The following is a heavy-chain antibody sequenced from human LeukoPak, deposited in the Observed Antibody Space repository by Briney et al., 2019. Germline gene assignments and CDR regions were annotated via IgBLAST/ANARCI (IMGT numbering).Heavy chain of an antibody. CDR2: ISPYTGHT. CDR1: GYTFTSYG. V-gene: IGHV1-18*01. D-gene: IGHD2-15*01. J-gene: IGHJ3*02. CDR3: ATARPTVGLLHDFDI. Sequence: GASVKVSCKASGYTFTSYGISWVRQAPGQGLEWMGWISPYTGHTDYAQKVQDRVTMTTDTSTSTVYMELKSLRSNDTAVYYCATARPTVGLLHDFDIWGQGTMVTVSS.